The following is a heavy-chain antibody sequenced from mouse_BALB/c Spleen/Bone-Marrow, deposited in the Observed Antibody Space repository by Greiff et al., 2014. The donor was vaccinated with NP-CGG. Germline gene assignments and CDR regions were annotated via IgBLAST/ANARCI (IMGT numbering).Heavy chain of an antibody. CDR2: IDPANGNT. J-gene: IGHJ3*01. Sequence: VQLQQSGAELVKPGASVKLSCTASGFNIKDTYMRWVKQRPEQGLEWIGRIDPANGNTKCDPKFQGKATITADTSSNTAYLQLSSLTSEDTAVYYCARGSDGFAYWGQGTLVTVSA. V-gene: IGHV14-3*02. CDR1: GFNIKDTY. CDR3: ARGSDGFAY.